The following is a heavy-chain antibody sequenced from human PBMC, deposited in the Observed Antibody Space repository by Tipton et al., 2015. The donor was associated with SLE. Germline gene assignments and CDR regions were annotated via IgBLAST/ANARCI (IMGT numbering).Heavy chain of an antibody. J-gene: IGHJ4*02. D-gene: IGHD5-24*01. CDR2: IYYSGST. V-gene: IGHV4-39*07. Sequence: WVRQAPGKGLEWIGSIYYSGSTYYNPSLKSRVTISVDTSENHFSLKLSSVTAADTAVYYCARHCQLYSFVYWGQGTLVTVSS. CDR3: ARHCQLYSFVY.